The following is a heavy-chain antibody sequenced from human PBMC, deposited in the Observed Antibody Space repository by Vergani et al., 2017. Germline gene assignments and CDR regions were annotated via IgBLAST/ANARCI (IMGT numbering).Heavy chain of an antibody. CDR3: ARHFVWAAAGTRYFDY. Sequence: QVQLQESGPGLVKPSQTLSLTCTVSGGSISSGSYYWSWIRQPAGKGLEWIGRIYTSGSTNYNPSLKSRVTISVDTSKNQFSLKLSSVTAADTAMYYCARHFVWAAAGTRYFDYWGQGTLVTVSS. D-gene: IGHD6-13*01. J-gene: IGHJ4*02. CDR1: GGSISSGSYY. CDR2: IYTSGST. V-gene: IGHV4-61*02.